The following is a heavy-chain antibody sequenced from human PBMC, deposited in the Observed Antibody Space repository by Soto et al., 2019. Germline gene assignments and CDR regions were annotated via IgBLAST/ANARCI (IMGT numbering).Heavy chain of an antibody. CDR2: IYSGGST. Sequence: EVQLVESGGGLVQPGGSLRLSCAASGFSVSSNYMSWVRQAPGKGLEWVSIIYSGGSTYYADSVKGRFTFSRDNSKNTLYLQMNSMRAEDTAVYYCARDGGGSAGYYYGMDVWGQGTTVTVCS. CDR3: ARDGGGSAGYYYGMDV. V-gene: IGHV3-66*01. J-gene: IGHJ6*02. CDR1: GFSVSSNY. D-gene: IGHD3-10*01.